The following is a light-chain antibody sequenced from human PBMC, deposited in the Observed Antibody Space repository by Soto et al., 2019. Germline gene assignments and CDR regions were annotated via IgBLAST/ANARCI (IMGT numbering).Light chain of an antibody. J-gene: IGKJ2*01. CDR3: QQYNNWPYT. Sequence: EIVMTQSPATLSVFPGERATLSCMASQSVSSNLVWYQQKPGQAPKLLIYNTFTRATGIPVRFSGSGSGTEFTLTISSLQSEDLAVYYCQQYNNWPYTVGQGTKLEI. CDR2: NTF. CDR1: QSVSSN. V-gene: IGKV3-15*01.